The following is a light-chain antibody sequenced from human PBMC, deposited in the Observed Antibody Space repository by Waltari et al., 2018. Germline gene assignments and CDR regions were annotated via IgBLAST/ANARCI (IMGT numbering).Light chain of an antibody. CDR3: QQYNNWPRT. Sequence: EIVMTQSPATLSVSPGERATTSCRASQSVSSNLAWYQQKPGQAPRLLIYGASTRATGIPARFSGSGSGTEFTLTISSLQSEDFAVYYCQQYNNWPRTFGGGTKVEIK. J-gene: IGKJ4*01. V-gene: IGKV3-15*01. CDR2: GAS. CDR1: QSVSSN.